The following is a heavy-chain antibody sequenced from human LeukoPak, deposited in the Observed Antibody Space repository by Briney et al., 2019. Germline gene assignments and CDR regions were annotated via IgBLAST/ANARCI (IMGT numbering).Heavy chain of an antibody. CDR3: ARGRGSGWFYWYFDL. J-gene: IGHJ2*01. D-gene: IGHD6-19*01. V-gene: IGHV4-61*02. CDR1: GGSISSGSYY. CDR2: IYTSGST. Sequence: SQTLSLTCTVSGGSISSGSYYWSWIRQPAGKGLEWIGRIYTSGSTNYNPSLKSRVTISVDTSKNQFSLKLGSVTAADTAVYYCARGRGSGWFYWYFDLWGRGTLVTVSS.